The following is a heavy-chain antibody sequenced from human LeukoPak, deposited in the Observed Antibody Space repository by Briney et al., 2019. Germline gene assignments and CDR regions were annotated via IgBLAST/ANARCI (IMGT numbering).Heavy chain of an antibody. J-gene: IGHJ4*02. CDR2: ISWNSGSI. CDR3: ARGGLGTYYYDSSGYIDY. CDR1: GFTFDDYA. Sequence: GGSLRLSCAASGFTFDDYAMHWVRQAPGKGLEWVSGISWNSGSIGYADSVKGRFTISRDNAKNSLYLQMNSLRAEDTAVYYCARGGLGTYYYDSSGYIDYWGQGTLVTVSS. V-gene: IGHV3-9*01. D-gene: IGHD3-22*01.